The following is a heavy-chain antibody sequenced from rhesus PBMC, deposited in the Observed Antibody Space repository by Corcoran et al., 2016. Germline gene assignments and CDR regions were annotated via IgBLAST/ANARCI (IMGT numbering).Heavy chain of an antibody. D-gene: IGHD5-30*01. CDR1: GSIFPCHS. J-gene: IGHJ4*01. CDR2: INPSKGNT. CDR3: GRGGYSGYSH. V-gene: IGHV1-200*01. Sequence: QVPLVQSGAEVKKPGASVKLYCTASGSIFPCHSINWVRLTPVQGLEWMGWINPSKGNTGYAQKFQGRVTMTRDTSTSTAYMELSSLRSEDTAVYYCGRGGYSGYSHWGQGVLVTVSS.